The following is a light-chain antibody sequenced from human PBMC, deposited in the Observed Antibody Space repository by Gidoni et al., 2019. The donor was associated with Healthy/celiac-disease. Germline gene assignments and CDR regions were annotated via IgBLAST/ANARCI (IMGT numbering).Light chain of an antibody. CDR1: PSVSSSY. J-gene: IGKJ4*01. Sequence: EIVLTPSPGTLSLSPGERATLSCRASPSVSSSYLAWYQQKPGQAPRLLIYGASSRATGIPDRFSGSGSGTDFTLTISRLEPEDFAVYYCQQYGSSPALTFGGGTKVEIK. CDR3: QQYGSSPALT. CDR2: GAS. V-gene: IGKV3-20*01.